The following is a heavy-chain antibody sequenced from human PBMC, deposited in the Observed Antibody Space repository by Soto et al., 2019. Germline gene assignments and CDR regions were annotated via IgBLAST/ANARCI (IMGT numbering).Heavy chain of an antibody. V-gene: IGHV4-31*03. J-gene: IGHJ4*02. CDR1: GASISSGGYY. CDR3: ARAPLN. CDR2: IYYSGST. Sequence: QVHLQESGPGLLKPSQTLSLTCTVFGASISSGGYYWTWIRQHPGKGLEWIGYIYYSGSTYSNPSLKSRVTLSVDTSKNQFSLKLSSVTAADTAVYYCARAPLNWGQATLVTVSS.